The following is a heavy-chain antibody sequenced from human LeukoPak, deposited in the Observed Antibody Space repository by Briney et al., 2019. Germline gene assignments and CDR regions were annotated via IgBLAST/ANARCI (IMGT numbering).Heavy chain of an antibody. V-gene: IGHV4-39*01. CDR3: ARRTADRIFDY. J-gene: IGHJ4*02. Sequence: SETLSLTCTVSGRSISSSTYYWGWIRKPPGKGLEWIGNVYYSGSTYYNPSLKSRVTISVDTSKNQFSLKLSSVTAADTAVYYCARRTADRIFDYWGQGTRVTVSS. CDR1: GRSISSSTYY. CDR2: VYYSGST. D-gene: IGHD1-1*01.